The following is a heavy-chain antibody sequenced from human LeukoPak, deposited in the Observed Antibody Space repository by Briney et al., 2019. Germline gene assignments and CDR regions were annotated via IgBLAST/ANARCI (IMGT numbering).Heavy chain of an antibody. CDR1: GYTFTSYD. D-gene: IGHD4-11*01. J-gene: IGHJ5*02. Sequence: ASVKVSCKASGYTFTSYDINWVRQATGQGLEWMGWINPNSGGTNYAQKFQGRVTMTRDTSISTAYMELSRLRSDDTAVYYCAREFRQYNWFDPWGQGTLVTVSS. CDR2: INPNSGGT. V-gene: IGHV1-2*02. CDR3: AREFRQYNWFDP.